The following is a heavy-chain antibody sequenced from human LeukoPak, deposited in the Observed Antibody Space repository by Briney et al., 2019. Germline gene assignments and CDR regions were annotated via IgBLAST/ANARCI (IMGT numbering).Heavy chain of an antibody. CDR3: ASEGTVTGQLNYYFDY. J-gene: IGHJ4*02. CDR1: GYTFTSYY. D-gene: IGHD4-11*01. Sequence: ASVKVSCKASGYTFTSYYMHWVRQAPGQGLEWMGIINPSGGSTSYAQKFQGRVTMTRDTSTSTVYVELSSLRSEDTAVYYCASEGTVTGQLNYYFDYWGQGTLVTVSS. CDR2: INPSGGST. V-gene: IGHV1-46*01.